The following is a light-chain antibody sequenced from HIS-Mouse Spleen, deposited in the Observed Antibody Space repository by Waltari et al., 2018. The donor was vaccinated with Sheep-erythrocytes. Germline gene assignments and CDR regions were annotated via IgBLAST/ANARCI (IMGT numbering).Light chain of an antibody. Sequence: DIQMTQSPSSLSASVGDRVTITCRASQSISSYLNWYQQKPGKAPKLLIYAASSLQSGVPSRFSVSGSGSEFTLTISSMQSEDFAVYYCQQYNNWPPPYTFGQGTKLEIK. CDR2: AAS. CDR3: QQYNNWPPPYT. J-gene: IGKJ2*01. CDR1: QSISSY. V-gene: IGKV1-39*01.